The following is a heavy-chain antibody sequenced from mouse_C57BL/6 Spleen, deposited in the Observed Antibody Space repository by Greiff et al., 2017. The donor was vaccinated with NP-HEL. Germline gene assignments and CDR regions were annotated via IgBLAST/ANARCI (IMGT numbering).Heavy chain of an antibody. Sequence: VKLMESGPELVKPGASVKISCKASGYAFSSSWMNWVKQRPGKGLEWIGRIYPGDGDTNYNGKFKGKATLTADKSSSTAYMQLSSLTSEDSAVYFCARLAHYFDYWGQGTTLTVSS. V-gene: IGHV1-82*01. CDR3: ARLAHYFDY. J-gene: IGHJ2*01. CDR2: IYPGDGDT. CDR1: GYAFSSSW.